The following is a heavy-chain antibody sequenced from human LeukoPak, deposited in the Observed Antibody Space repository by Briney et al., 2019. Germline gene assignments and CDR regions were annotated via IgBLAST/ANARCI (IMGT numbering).Heavy chain of an antibody. Sequence: PSETLSLTCTVSGGSISSYYWSWIRQPPGKGLEWIGYIYTSESTNYNPSLKSRVTMSVDTSKNQFYLRLNSVTAADTAVYYCARLLGNYADYWGQGALVTVSS. V-gene: IGHV4-4*09. CDR2: IYTSEST. J-gene: IGHJ4*02. D-gene: IGHD3-16*01. CDR1: GGSISSYY. CDR3: ARLLGNYADY.